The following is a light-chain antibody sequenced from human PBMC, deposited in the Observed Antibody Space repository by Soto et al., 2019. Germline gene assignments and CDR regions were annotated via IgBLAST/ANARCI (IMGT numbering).Light chain of an antibody. CDR2: GAT. J-gene: IGKJ2*01. CDR1: QNVATN. V-gene: IGKV3-15*01. CDR3: QQYNDWPPEDT. Sequence: IVMTQSPASLSVSSGEIATLSCRASQNVATNLAWYQHKPGQPPRLLIYGATTRATGVPARFSGSGSGTYFTLTIRGPQSEDSALYYCQQYNDWPPEDTFGQGTKLEIK.